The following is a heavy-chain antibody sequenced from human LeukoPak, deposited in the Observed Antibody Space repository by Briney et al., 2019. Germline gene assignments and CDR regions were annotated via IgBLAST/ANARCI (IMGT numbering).Heavy chain of an antibody. D-gene: IGHD4-11*01. V-gene: IGHV1-2*02. CDR1: GYTFTGYY. CDR2: INPNSGGT. Sequence: GASVTVSFKSSGYTFTGYYMHWVRQAPGQGLEWMGWINPNSGGTNYAQKFQGRVTMTRDTSISTAYMELSRLRSDDTAVYYCARGHQTTVTTAGHYWGQGTLVTVSS. J-gene: IGHJ4*02. CDR3: ARGHQTTVTTAGHY.